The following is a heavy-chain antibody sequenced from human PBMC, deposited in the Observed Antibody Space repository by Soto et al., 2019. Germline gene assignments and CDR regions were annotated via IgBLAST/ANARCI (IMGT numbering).Heavy chain of an antibody. CDR3: AKDAPGSGWLSDY. V-gene: IGHV3-23*01. D-gene: IGHD3-22*01. J-gene: IGHJ4*02. CDR1: GFTFRIYA. Sequence: GGSLRLSCAASGFTFRIYAMSWVRQAPGKGLEWVSTISGNGGTSYADFVRGRFTISRDNSKNTLYLQMNSLRAEDTAVYYCAKDAPGSGWLSDYWGQGTLVTVSS. CDR2: ISGNGGT.